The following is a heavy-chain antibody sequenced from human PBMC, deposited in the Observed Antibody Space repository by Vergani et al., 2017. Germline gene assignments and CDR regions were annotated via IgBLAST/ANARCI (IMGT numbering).Heavy chain of an antibody. J-gene: IGHJ6*02. V-gene: IGHV1-18*04. Sequence: QVQLVQSGAEVKKSGASVKVSCKASGYTFTSYGISWVRQAPGQGLEWMGWISAYNGNTNFAQSLQGRVTMTTDISTSTAYMELRSLRSDDTAVYYCARGDSSSSRYYHGMDVWGQGTTVTVSS. CDR1: GYTFTSYG. CDR3: ARGDSSSSRYYHGMDV. D-gene: IGHD6-6*01. CDR2: ISAYNGNT.